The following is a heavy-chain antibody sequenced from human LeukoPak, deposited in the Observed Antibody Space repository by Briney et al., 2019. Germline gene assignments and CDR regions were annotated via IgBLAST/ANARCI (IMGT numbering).Heavy chain of an antibody. Sequence: SETLSLTCTVSGGSISSYYWSWIRQPAGKGLEGIGRIYTSGSTNYNPSLKSRVTMSVDTSKNQFSLKLSSVTAADTAVYYCATDLGAVHYYDSSGSWGQGTLVTVSS. J-gene: IGHJ5*02. D-gene: IGHD3-22*01. V-gene: IGHV4-4*07. CDR3: ATDLGAVHYYDSSGS. CDR1: GGSISSYY. CDR2: IYTSGST.